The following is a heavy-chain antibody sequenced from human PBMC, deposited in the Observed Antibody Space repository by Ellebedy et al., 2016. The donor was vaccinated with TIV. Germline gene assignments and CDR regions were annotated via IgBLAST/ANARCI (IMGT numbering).Heavy chain of an antibody. Sequence: GGSLRLSXAASGFTLGTYWVSWVRQAPGKGLEWVANIKQDGREIYYVDSVKGRFTISRDNAKNSLYLQMNSLRAEDTAVYYCARDTEYCSGGTCYSYWYFDLWGRGTLVTVSS. D-gene: IGHD2-15*01. CDR3: ARDTEYCSGGTCYSYWYFDL. CDR2: IKQDGREI. J-gene: IGHJ2*01. CDR1: GFTLGTYW. V-gene: IGHV3-7*01.